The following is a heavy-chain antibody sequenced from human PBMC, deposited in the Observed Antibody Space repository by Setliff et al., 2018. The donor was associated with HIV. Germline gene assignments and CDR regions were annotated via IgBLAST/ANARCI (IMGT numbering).Heavy chain of an antibody. CDR2: ITTYNGGT. Sequence: ASVKVSCKASGYSFTSYGLSWVRQAPGQGLEWMGSITTYNGGTNYAQKFQGRVTMTTDTSTSTAYMELRRLRSDDKAVYYCTRGVYSGAFLDAFDIWGQGTMVTVSS. J-gene: IGHJ3*02. V-gene: IGHV1-18*01. CDR3: TRGVYSGAFLDAFDI. D-gene: IGHD1-26*01. CDR1: GYSFTSYG.